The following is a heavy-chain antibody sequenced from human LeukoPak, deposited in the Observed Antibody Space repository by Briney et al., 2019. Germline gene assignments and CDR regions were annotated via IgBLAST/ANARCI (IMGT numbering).Heavy chain of an antibody. CDR1: GLRFSDFT. V-gene: IGHV3-23*01. Sequence: GGSLRLSCAASGLRFSDFTMTWVRQAPGKGPEWVSAIGGRGGSTYYADSLGGRFTISRDNSKDMVYLQMNSLKVEDTATYYCGKEGGAWGQGTKVTVSS. J-gene: IGHJ5*02. D-gene: IGHD3-16*01. CDR2: IGGRGGST. CDR3: GKEGGA.